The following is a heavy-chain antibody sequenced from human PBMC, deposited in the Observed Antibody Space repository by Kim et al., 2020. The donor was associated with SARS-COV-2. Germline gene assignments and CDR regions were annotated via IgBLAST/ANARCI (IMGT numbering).Heavy chain of an antibody. CDR1: GGSINGYY. D-gene: IGHD3-10*01. CDR2: IYYSGST. V-gene: IGHV4-59*01. Sequence: SETLSLTCTVSGGSINGYYWSWIRQPPGKGLEWMGYIYYSGSTNYKPSLKRRVIISVDMSKNQFSLKLSSVTAADTAVYYCARWTYYYGSGSPGAFDIWGQGTMVTVSS. CDR3: ARWTYYYGSGSPGAFDI. J-gene: IGHJ3*02.